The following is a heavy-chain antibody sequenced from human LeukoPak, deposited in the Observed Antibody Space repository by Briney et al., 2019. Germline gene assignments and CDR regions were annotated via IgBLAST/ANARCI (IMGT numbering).Heavy chain of an antibody. CDR1: GGTFSSYA. CDR2: IIPILDIA. Sequence: ASVKVSCKASGGTFSSYAISWVRQAPGQGLEWMGRIIPILDIANYAQKFQGRVTITADKSTSTAYMELSSLRSEDTAVYYCARGYYYDSSGYRDYWGQGTLVTVSS. D-gene: IGHD3-22*01. J-gene: IGHJ4*02. CDR3: ARGYYYDSSGYRDY. V-gene: IGHV1-69*04.